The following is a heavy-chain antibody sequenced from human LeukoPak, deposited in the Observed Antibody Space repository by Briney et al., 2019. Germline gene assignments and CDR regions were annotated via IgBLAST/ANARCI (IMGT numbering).Heavy chain of an antibody. Sequence: GGSLRLSCAASGFTFSNYGMHWVRQAPGKGLEWVAFISYDEKNKYYADSVKGRFTITRDNAQNSLTLHMNTLRADDTAVYYCAKDGGTHFDHWGQGTLVTVSS. D-gene: IGHD1-26*01. V-gene: IGHV3-30*02. J-gene: IGHJ4*02. CDR2: ISYDEKNK. CDR3: AKDGGTHFDH. CDR1: GFTFSNYG.